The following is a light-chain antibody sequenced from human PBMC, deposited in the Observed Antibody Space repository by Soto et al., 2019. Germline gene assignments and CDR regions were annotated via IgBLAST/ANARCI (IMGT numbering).Light chain of an antibody. J-gene: IGKJ4*02. Sequence: DIVMTQSPDSLAVSLGERATINCKSSQSVLYSSNNKNYLAWYQQKPGQHPKLLIYWASTREPGVTDRFSGSGSGTDFTLTISSLQAEDVAVYYCQQYYSTPLTFGGGTKVEIK. CDR3: QQYYSTPLT. CDR1: QSVLYSSNNKNY. V-gene: IGKV4-1*01. CDR2: WAS.